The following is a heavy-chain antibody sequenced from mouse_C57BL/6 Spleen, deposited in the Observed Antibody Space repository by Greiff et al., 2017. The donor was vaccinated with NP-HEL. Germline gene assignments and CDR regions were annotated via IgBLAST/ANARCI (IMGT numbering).Heavy chain of an antibody. CDR2: IDPSDSET. CDR3: ARIDYDDYYAMDY. CDR1: GYTFTSYW. Sequence: QVQLKQPGAELVRPGSSVKLSCKASGYTFTSYWMHWVKQRPIQGLEWIGNIDPSDSETHYNQKFKDKATLTVDKSSSTAYMQLSSLTSEDSAVYYCARIDYDDYYAMDYWGQGTSVTVSS. D-gene: IGHD2-4*01. J-gene: IGHJ4*01. V-gene: IGHV1-52*01.